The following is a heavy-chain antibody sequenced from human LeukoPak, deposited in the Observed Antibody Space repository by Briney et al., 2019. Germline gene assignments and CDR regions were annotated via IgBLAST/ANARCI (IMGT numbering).Heavy chain of an antibody. CDR2: ISSSSSTI. CDR3: ARGDYYDSSGYFDY. V-gene: IGHV3-48*01. J-gene: IGHJ4*02. Sequence: GGSLRLSCAASGFTFSSYSMNWVRQAPGKGLEWVSYISSSSSTIYYADSVKGRFTISRDNAKNSLYLQMNSLRAEDTAVYYCARGDYYDSSGYFDYWGQGTLVTVSS. D-gene: IGHD3-22*01. CDR1: GFTFSSYS.